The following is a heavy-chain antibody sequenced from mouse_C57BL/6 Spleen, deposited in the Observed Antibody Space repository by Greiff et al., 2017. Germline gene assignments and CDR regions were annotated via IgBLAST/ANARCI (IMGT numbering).Heavy chain of an antibody. Sequence: QVQLQQSGPELVKPGASVKISCKASGYAFSSSWMNWVKQRPGKGLEWIGRIYPGDGDTNYNGKFKGKATLTADKSSSTAYMQLSGLTSEDSAVYFCAREGFAGNYFDYWGQGTTLTVSS. J-gene: IGHJ2*01. CDR2: IYPGDGDT. V-gene: IGHV1-82*01. CDR3: AREGFAGNYFDY. CDR1: GYAFSSSW. D-gene: IGHD4-1*01.